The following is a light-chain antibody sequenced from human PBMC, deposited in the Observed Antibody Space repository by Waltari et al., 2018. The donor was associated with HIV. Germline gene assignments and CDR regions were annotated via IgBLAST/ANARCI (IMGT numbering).Light chain of an antibody. J-gene: IGKJ2*01. V-gene: IGKV3-20*01. CDR1: QSVTSSY. CDR2: GAS. CDR3: QLYGSSPPRYT. Sequence: EVVLTQSPGTLSLSPGEGATLSCRASQSVTSSYLAWYQQKPGQAPRRVIYGASNRATGIPDRFSSSGSGTDFTLTISRLEPEDFAVYYCQLYGSSPPRYTFGQGTKLEIK.